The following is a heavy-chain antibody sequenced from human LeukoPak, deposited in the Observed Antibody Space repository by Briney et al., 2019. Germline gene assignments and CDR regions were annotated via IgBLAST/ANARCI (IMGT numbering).Heavy chain of an antibody. Sequence: GGSLRLSCAASGFTFSSYEMNWVRQAPGKGLHWVSYISSSGSTIYYADSVKGRFTISRDNAKNSLYLQMNSLRAEDTAVYYCARDGEYSSSSVSCFDYWGQGTLVTVSS. V-gene: IGHV3-48*03. D-gene: IGHD6-6*01. CDR3: ARDGEYSSSSVSCFDY. J-gene: IGHJ4*02. CDR1: GFTFSSYE. CDR2: ISSSGSTI.